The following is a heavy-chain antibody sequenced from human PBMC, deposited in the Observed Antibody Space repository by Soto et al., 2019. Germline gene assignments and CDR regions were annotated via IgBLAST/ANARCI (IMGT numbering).Heavy chain of an antibody. D-gene: IGHD6-13*01. Sequence: EVQLLESGGGLVQPGGSLRLSCAASGFTFSRYAMSWVRQAPGKGLEWVSAISGSGGSTYYADSVKGRFTISRDNSKNTLYLQMTSLRAEDTAVYYCAKENGYSSSLFEFDYWGQGTLVTVSS. CDR3: AKENGYSSSLFEFDY. CDR2: ISGSGGST. V-gene: IGHV3-23*01. CDR1: GFTFSRYA. J-gene: IGHJ4*02.